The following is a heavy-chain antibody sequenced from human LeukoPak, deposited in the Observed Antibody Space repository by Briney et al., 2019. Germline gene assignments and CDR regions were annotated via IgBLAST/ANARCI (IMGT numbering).Heavy chain of an antibody. J-gene: IGHJ4*02. CDR3: ARDRRRLWEYYFDY. D-gene: IGHD3-3*01. CDR1: GGSISSSGYY. Sequence: SETLSLTCTVSGGSISSSGYYWGWIRQPPGKGLEWIGSINYGGSTYYNPSLKSRVTISVDTSKNQFSLKLSSVTAADTAVYYCARDRRRLWEYYFDYWGQGTLVTVSS. V-gene: IGHV4-39*07. CDR2: INYGGST.